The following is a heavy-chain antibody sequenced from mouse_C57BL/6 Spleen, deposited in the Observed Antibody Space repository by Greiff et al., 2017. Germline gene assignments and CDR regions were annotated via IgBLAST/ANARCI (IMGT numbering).Heavy chain of an antibody. CDR3: ARKCTEEYFDV. D-gene: IGHD5-1*01. V-gene: IGHV8-12*01. CDR2: IYWDDDK. CDR1: GYSLSTSGMG. Sequence: QVQLKESGPGILQSSQTLSLTCYFSGYSLSTSGMGVRWIRQPSGQGLEWLALIYWDDDKRYNPSLKSRLTISKDTSRNQVFLKISSVDTADTATYYGARKCTEEYFDVWGTGTTVTVSS. J-gene: IGHJ1*03.